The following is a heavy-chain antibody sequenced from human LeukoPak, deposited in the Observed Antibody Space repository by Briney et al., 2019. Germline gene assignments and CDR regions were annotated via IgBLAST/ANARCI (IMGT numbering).Heavy chain of an antibody. V-gene: IGHV3-49*03. Sequence: GGSLRLSCTASGFTFGDYAMSWFRQAPGKGLEWVGFIRSKGYGGTTQYAASVKDRFTISRDDSKSIAYLQMNSLKTEDTAVYYCTRDPGYSFGLLFDYWGQGTLVTVSS. J-gene: IGHJ4*02. CDR1: GFTFGDYA. D-gene: IGHD5-18*01. CDR3: TRDPGYSFGLLFDY. CDR2: IRSKGYGGTT.